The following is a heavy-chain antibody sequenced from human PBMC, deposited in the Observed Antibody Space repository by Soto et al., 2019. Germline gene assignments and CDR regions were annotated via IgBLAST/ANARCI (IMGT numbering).Heavy chain of an antibody. CDR3: AKADGEQWLIPHLDN. J-gene: IGHJ4*02. Sequence: EVQLLESGGGVVQPGGSLRLSCEASGFNFKKSVMAWVRQAPGEGLEWVSGISCCGGSTSYADSVKGRFSVARDDSKNTLSLQLNSLRVEDTARYYCAKADGEQWLIPHLDNWGQGTLVTVS. CDR2: ISCCGGST. D-gene: IGHD6-19*01. V-gene: IGHV3-23*01. CDR1: GFNFKKSV.